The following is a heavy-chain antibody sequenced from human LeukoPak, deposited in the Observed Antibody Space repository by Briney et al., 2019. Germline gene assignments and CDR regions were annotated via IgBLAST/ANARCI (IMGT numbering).Heavy chain of an antibody. CDR2: INPGDSDT. CDR3: ARQPGAGWFDP. J-gene: IGHJ5*02. Sequence: GESLKISCQASGYGFTSSWIGWARQMPGKGLEWMAIINPGDSDTRYSPSFQGQVTISADKSISTVYLQWGSLKASDTAMYYCARQPGAGWFDPWGQGTLVTVSS. CDR1: GYGFTSSW. D-gene: IGHD3-10*01. V-gene: IGHV5-51*01.